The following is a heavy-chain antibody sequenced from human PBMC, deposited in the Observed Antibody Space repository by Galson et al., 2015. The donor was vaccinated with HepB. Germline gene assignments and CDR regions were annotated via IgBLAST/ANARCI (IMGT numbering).Heavy chain of an antibody. D-gene: IGHD3-22*01. CDR1: GFTFSSYA. CDR3: AKVYSSLDFYYYDSSGETEDVFDI. CDR2: ISGSGGTT. J-gene: IGHJ3*02. Sequence: SLRLSCAASGFTFSSYAMSWVRQAPGKGLEWVSSISGSGGTTFNADSVKGRFTISRDNSKNTLYLRMNSLRAEDTAVYYCAKVYSSLDFYYYDSSGETEDVFDIWGQGTMVTVSS. V-gene: IGHV3-23*01.